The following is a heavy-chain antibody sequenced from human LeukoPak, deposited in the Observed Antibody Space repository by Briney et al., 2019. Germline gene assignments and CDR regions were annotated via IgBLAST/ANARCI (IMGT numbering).Heavy chain of an antibody. Sequence: ASVKVSCKAPGGTFSSYAISWVRQAPGQGLEWMGWISAYNGNTNYAQKLQGRVTMTTDTSTSTAYMELRSLKSDDTAVYYCASLKNYYDSSGYLVTDAFDIWGQGTMVTVSS. D-gene: IGHD3-22*01. CDR3: ASLKNYYDSSGYLVTDAFDI. CDR1: GGTFSSYA. J-gene: IGHJ3*02. CDR2: ISAYNGNT. V-gene: IGHV1-18*01.